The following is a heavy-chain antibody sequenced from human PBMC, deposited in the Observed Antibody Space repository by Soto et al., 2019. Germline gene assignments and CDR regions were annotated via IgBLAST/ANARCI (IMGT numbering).Heavy chain of an antibody. J-gene: IGHJ4*02. Sequence: QVQLVESGGGVVQPGRSLRLTCAASGFTFSNYGMHWVRQAPGKGLEWAAVIWYDGSNKYYADSVKGRFTISRDNSKNTLYLQMDSLRAEDTAVYYCARRGGQSWLDYWGQGTLVTVSS. CDR3: ARRGGQSWLDY. V-gene: IGHV3-33*01. CDR2: IWYDGSNK. CDR1: GFTFSNYG. D-gene: IGHD4-4*01.